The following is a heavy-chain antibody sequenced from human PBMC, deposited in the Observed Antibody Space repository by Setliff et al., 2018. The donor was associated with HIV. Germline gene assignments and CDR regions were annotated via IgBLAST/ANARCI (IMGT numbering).Heavy chain of an antibody. CDR3: ARHWYSSSWYHVFDI. J-gene: IGHJ3*02. D-gene: IGHD6-13*01. V-gene: IGHV1-2*02. Sequence: VKVSCKASGYTFTNYYMHWVRQAPGQGLEWMGWINPNSGGTNYAQKFQGRVTTTRDTSISTAYMELSRLRSDDTAVYYCARHWYSSSWYHVFDIWGQGTMVTVSS. CDR1: GYTFTNYY. CDR2: INPNSGGT.